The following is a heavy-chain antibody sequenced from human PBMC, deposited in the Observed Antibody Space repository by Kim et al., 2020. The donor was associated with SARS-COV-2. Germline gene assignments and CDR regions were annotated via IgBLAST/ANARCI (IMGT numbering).Heavy chain of an antibody. V-gene: IGHV4-59*13. CDR2: IYYSGST. CDR3: ARLGPVWYYYYGMDV. CDR1: GGSISNYY. J-gene: IGHJ6*02. D-gene: IGHD1-20*01. Sequence: SETLSLTCTVSGGSISNYYWSWIRQPPGKGLEWIGYIYYSGSTNYNPSLKSRVTISVDTSKNQFSLKLSSVTAADTAVYYCARLGPVWYYYYGMDVWGQG.